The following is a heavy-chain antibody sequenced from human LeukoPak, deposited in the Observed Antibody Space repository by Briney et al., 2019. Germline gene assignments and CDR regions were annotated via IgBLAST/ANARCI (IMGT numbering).Heavy chain of an antibody. CDR3: AGGLTGIDVFDI. D-gene: IGHD1-14*01. V-gene: IGHV3-66*01. CDR2: IYSGGST. CDR1: GFTVSSNY. Sequence: TGGSLRLSCAASGFTVSSNYMSWVRQAPGKGLEWVSVIYSGGSTYYADSVKGRLTISRDNSKNTLYLQMNSLRAEDTALYYCAGGLTGIDVFDIWGQGKMVTVSS. J-gene: IGHJ3*02.